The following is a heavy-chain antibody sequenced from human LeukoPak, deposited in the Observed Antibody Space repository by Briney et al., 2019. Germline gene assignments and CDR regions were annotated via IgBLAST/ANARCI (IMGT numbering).Heavy chain of an antibody. D-gene: IGHD4/OR15-4a*01. CDR2: IRWDGSNK. CDR3: AKVYEYGAHDWFDS. V-gene: IGHV3-30*02. J-gene: IGHJ5*01. CDR1: GFTFSSYG. Sequence: GGSLRLSCAASGFTFSSYGMHWVRRAPGKGLEWVAFIRWDGSNKQYADAVKGRFTISRDNSKTTLYLQVSSLTAEDTAVYYCAKVYEYGAHDWFDSWGQGTLVTVSS.